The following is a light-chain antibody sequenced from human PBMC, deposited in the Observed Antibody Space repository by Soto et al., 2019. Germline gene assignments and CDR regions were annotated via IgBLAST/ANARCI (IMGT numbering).Light chain of an antibody. CDR1: QSVSSN. V-gene: IGKV3-15*01. J-gene: IGKJ1*01. Sequence: EIVMTQSPATLSVSPGERATLSCRASQSVSSNLAWYQQKPGQAPRLLIYGASTRATGIPARFSGSGSGTKFTLTISSLQSADFAVYYCQKYNNWPPWTFGQGTKVEIE. CDR3: QKYNNWPPWT. CDR2: GAS.